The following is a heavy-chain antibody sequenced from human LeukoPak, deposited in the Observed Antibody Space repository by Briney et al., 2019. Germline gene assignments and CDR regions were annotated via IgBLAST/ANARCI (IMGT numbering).Heavy chain of an antibody. V-gene: IGHV1-69*05. D-gene: IGHD3-10*01. CDR2: IIPIFGTA. CDR3: ARTWAGSGSYYNN. J-gene: IGHJ4*02. Sequence: ASVKVSCKASGGTFSSYAISWVRQAPGQGLEWMGRIIPIFGTANYAQKFQGRVTITTDESTSTAYMELSSLRSEDTAVYYCARTWAGSGSYYNNWGQGTLVTVSS. CDR1: GGTFSSYA.